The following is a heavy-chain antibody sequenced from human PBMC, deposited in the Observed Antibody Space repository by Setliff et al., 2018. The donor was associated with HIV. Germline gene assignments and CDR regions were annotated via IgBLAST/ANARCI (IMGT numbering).Heavy chain of an antibody. CDR3: ARSIAALGTRRDFDY. CDR1: GGSISTYY. V-gene: IGHV4-4*07. J-gene: IGHJ4*02. D-gene: IGHD6-13*01. Sequence: SETLSLTCTVSGGSISTYYWSWIRQPAGKGLEWIGRIYSSGSTDYNPSLKSRVTISVDTSKNQFSLNLSSVTAADTAVYYCARSIAALGTRRDFDYWGQGTLVTVSS. CDR2: IYSSGST.